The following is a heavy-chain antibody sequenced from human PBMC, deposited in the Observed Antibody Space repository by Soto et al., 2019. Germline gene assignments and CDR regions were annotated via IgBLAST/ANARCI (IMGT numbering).Heavy chain of an antibody. CDR2: IYYGGST. CDR1: GGSISESNHY. D-gene: IGHD2-2*01. Sequence: SETLSLTCTVSGGSISESNHYCVWIRQPPGKGLEWVGSIYYGGSTYYNPSLQSRVSVSVDTSKNQFSLKVYSVPVANTAVYYCVRRSHTIWPPYWGQGTQVTVSS. J-gene: IGHJ4*02. V-gene: IGHV4-39*01. CDR3: VRRSHTIWPPY.